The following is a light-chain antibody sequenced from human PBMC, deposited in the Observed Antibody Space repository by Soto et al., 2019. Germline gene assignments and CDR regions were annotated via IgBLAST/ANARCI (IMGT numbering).Light chain of an antibody. CDR1: SSDVGGYNY. V-gene: IGLV2-11*01. CDR2: DVS. CDR3: CSYAGSPRYV. J-gene: IGLJ1*01. Sequence: QSALTQPRSVSGSPGQSVTISCTGTSSDVGGYNYVSRYQQHPGKAAKLMIYDVSERPSGVPDRFSGSKSGNTASLTISGLQAEDDADYYCCSYAGSPRYVLGTGTKVIVL.